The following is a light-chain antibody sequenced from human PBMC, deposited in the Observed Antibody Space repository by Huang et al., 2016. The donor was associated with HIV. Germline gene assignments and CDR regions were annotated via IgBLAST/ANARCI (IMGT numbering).Light chain of an antibody. J-gene: IGKJ1*01. Sequence: DIQMTQSPSSLSASPGVRVTLSCRANQDIGNFLAWYQHKPGGVPRLLIYGASTWQSRVPSRFSGRGSGTYFTLTITSFQPDDVATYYCQRYDSAPRAFGQGTKVEI. CDR3: QRYDSAPRA. CDR1: QDIGNF. CDR2: GAS. V-gene: IGKV1-27*01.